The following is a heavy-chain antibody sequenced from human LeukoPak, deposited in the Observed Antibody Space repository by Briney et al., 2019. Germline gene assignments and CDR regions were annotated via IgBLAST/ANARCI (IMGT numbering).Heavy chain of an antibody. CDR2: IYYSGST. CDR3: ARVRGYYDSSGYYPDAFDI. J-gene: IGHJ3*02. Sequence: SETLSLTCTVSGGSISSYYWSWIRQPPGKGQEWIGYIYYSGSTNYNPSLKSRVTISVDTSKNQFSLKLSSVTAADTAVYYCARVRGYYDSSGYYPDAFDIWGQGTMVTVSS. D-gene: IGHD3-22*01. CDR1: GGSISSYY. V-gene: IGHV4-59*01.